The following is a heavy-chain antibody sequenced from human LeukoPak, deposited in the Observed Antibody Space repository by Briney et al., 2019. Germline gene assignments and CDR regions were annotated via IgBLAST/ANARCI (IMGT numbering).Heavy chain of an antibody. D-gene: IGHD2-2*01. CDR2: IRNDGSKK. CDR1: GFTFRSYG. Sequence: GGSLRLSCAASGFTFRSYGMHWVRQAPGKGLEWVAFIRNDGSKKYSADSVKGRFTISRDNSKNTVYLQMNSLRAEDTAVYYCAKDQSSFCSRSSCYALHYWGQGTLVTVSS. V-gene: IGHV3-30*02. CDR3: AKDQSSFCSRSSCYALHY. J-gene: IGHJ4*02.